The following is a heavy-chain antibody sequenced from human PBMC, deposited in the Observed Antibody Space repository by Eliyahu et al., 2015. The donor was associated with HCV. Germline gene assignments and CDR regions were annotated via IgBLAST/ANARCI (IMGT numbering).Heavy chain of an antibody. V-gene: IGHV1-46*01. CDR2: IAPRDDNT. CDR1: GFTFTDYL. CDR3: AREWGGNCYFDY. D-gene: IGHD1-7*01. Sequence: QVQLVQSGPEVKKPGASVKVSCVASGFTFTDYLIHWVRKAPGRGLEWLGRIAPRDDNTHYSQRFYDRVTMTTDTSTSTVYMDLDSLTSEDTAIYYCAREWGGNCYFDYWGQGTLVTVSS. J-gene: IGHJ4*02.